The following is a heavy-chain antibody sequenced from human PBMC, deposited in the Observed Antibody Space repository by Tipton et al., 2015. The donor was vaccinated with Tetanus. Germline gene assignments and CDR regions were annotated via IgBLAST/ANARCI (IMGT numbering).Heavy chain of an antibody. D-gene: IGHD4-17*01. Sequence: GLVKPSETLSLTCTVSGGSMSNNYWSWIRQPPGKGLEWIAYIFHSGSTGYNPSLKSRVTISIDSSKNQFSLKLTSVTAADTAVYYCARDERYGDYAYWGQGALVTVSS. CDR2: IFHSGST. CDR1: GGSMSNNY. J-gene: IGHJ4*02. CDR3: ARDERYGDYAY. V-gene: IGHV4-59*01.